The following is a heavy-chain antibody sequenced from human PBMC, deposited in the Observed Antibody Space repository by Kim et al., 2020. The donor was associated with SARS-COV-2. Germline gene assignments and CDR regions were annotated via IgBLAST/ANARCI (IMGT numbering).Heavy chain of an antibody. J-gene: IGHJ5*02. V-gene: IGHV4-39*01. Sequence: SETLSLTCTVSGGSISSSSYYWGWIRQPPGKGLEWIGSIYYSGSTYYNPSLKSRVTISVDTSKNQFSLKLSSVTAADTAVYYCARHSPTGRYDFWSGYSKYNWFDPWGQGTLVTVSS. D-gene: IGHD3-3*01. CDR1: GGSISSSSYY. CDR3: ARHSPTGRYDFWSGYSKYNWFDP. CDR2: IYYSGST.